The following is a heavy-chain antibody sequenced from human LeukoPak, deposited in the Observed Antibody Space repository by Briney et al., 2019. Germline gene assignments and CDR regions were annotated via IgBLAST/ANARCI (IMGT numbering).Heavy chain of an antibody. J-gene: IGHJ3*02. CDR3: ACLTTADAFDI. Sequence: SETLSLTCTVSGGSISSSSYYWGWIRQPPGKGLEWIGNIDYSGSSNYNPSLKSRVTISVDTSKNQFSLKLSSVTAADTAVYYCACLTTADAFDIWGQGTMVTVSS. D-gene: IGHD3-22*01. V-gene: IGHV4-39*07. CDR1: GGSISSSSYY. CDR2: IDYSGSS.